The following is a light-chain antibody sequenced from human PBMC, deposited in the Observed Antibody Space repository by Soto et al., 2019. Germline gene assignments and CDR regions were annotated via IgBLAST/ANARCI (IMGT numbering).Light chain of an antibody. CDR2: DAS. CDR1: QSVNRY. V-gene: IGKV3-11*01. J-gene: IGKJ5*01. Sequence: EIVLTQSPATLSLSPGERATLSCRASQSVNRYLAWYQQKPGQAPRLLIYDASNRATGIPARFSGSGSGTDFTLTISSLEPEDFAVYYCQQRRNWPPITFGHGTRLEIK. CDR3: QQRRNWPPIT.